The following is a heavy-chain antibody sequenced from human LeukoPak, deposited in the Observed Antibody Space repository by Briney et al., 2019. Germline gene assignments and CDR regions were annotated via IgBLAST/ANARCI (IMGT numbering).Heavy chain of an antibody. V-gene: IGHV3-21*01. CDR3: VTVSSSWYVDAFDI. Sequence: PGGSLRLSCAASGFTFSSYSMNWVRQAPGKGLEWVSSISSSSSSYIYYADSVKGRFTISRDNAKNSLYLQMNSLRAEDTAVYYCVTVSSSWYVDAFDIWGQGTMVTVSS. D-gene: IGHD6-13*01. J-gene: IGHJ3*02. CDR2: ISSSSSSYI. CDR1: GFTFSSYS.